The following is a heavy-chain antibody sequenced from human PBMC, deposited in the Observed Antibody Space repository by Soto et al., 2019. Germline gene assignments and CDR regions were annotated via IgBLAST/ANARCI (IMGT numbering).Heavy chain of an antibody. V-gene: IGHV3-23*01. D-gene: IGHD2-21*01. CDR1: GFTISTFA. CDR3: AKDAVYNDGLWLMDS. J-gene: IGHJ4*02. CDR2: MTGSGATI. Sequence: PWGSLRLSCAASGFTISTFAMTWVRQAPGKGLESVCGMTGSGATIHYADSVKGRFTISKDNSRNVLYLQMDYLRDEDTAVYYCAKDAVYNDGLWLMDSWGQGTLVTVSS.